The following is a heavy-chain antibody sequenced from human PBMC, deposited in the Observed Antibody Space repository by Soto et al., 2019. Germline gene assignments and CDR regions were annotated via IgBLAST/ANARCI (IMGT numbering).Heavy chain of an antibody. CDR1: GFTFGSYA. D-gene: IGHD5-18*01. Sequence: EVQLLDSGGGLVPPGGSLRLSCAASGFTFGSYAMSWVRQTPWKGLEWVSAISDSGVYTYYADYVKGRFTISRHNSQASLSLQLTSLRGEDTATYYCARTVPNSNAHDYSGQGTLVTASS. V-gene: IGHV3-23*01. CDR3: ARTVPNSNAHDY. J-gene: IGHJ4*02. CDR2: ISDSGVYT.